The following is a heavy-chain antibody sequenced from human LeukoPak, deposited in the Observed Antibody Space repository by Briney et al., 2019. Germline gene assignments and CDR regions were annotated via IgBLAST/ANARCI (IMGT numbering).Heavy chain of an antibody. CDR2: ISGSGGST. Sequence: GGSLRLSCAASGFTFSSYAMSWVRQAPGKGLEWVSAISGSGGSTYYADSVKGRFTISRDNSKNTLYLQMNSLRAEDTAVYYCAKGGVGATFFYYYYYMDVWGKGTTVTVSS. J-gene: IGHJ6*03. CDR1: GFTFSSYA. V-gene: IGHV3-23*01. D-gene: IGHD1-26*01. CDR3: AKGGVGATFFYYYYYMDV.